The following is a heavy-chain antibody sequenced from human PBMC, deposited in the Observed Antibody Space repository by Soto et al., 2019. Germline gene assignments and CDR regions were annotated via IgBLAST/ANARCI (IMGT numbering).Heavy chain of an antibody. Sequence: SQTLSLTCVISVDSVSSNSAAWNWIRQSPSRGLEWLGRTYYRSKWYNDYAVSVKSRITINTDTSKNQFSLQLNSVTPEDTAVYYCARGGSVLRFLEWLFDYWGQGTLVNVSS. CDR1: VDSVSSNSAA. J-gene: IGHJ4*02. CDR2: TYYRSKWYN. D-gene: IGHD3-3*01. CDR3: ARGGSVLRFLEWLFDY. V-gene: IGHV6-1*01.